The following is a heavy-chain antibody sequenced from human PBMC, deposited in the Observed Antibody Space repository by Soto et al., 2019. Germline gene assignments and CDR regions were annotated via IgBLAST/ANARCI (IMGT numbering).Heavy chain of an antibody. CDR1: GGSISSYY. CDR2: IYYSGST. J-gene: IGHJ4*02. D-gene: IGHD5-18*01. V-gene: IGHV4-59*01. Sequence: PSETLSLTCTVSGGSISSYYWSWIRQPPGKGLEWIGYIYYSGSTNYNPSLKSRVTISVDTSKNQFSLKLSSVTAADTAVYYCARDSYGLKNFDYWGQGTLVTVSS. CDR3: ARDSYGLKNFDY.